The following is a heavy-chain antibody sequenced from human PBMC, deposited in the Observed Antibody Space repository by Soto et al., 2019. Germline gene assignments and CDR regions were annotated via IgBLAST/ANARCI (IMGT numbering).Heavy chain of an antibody. CDR3: ARESVDDFDY. Sequence: QVQLVESGGGVVQPGRSLRLSCAASGFTFSSYAMHWVRQAPGKGLEWVAVISYDGSNKYYADSVKGRFTISRDNSKNTMYLPMNSLRAADTAVYYCARESVDDFDYCGQGTLVTVSS. J-gene: IGHJ4*02. CDR2: ISYDGSNK. CDR1: GFTFSSYA. D-gene: IGHD5-12*01. V-gene: IGHV3-30-3*01.